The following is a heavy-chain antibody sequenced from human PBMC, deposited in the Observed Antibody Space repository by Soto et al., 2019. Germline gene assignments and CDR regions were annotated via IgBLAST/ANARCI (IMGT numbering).Heavy chain of an antibody. CDR2: IMPILATP. CDR3: ARDKDRQQLGGNYYYILDV. V-gene: IGHV1-69*12. CDR1: RGTFSSSA. Sequence: QVQLMQSGAEVKKPGSSVKVSCKASRGTFSSSAISWVRQAPGEGLEWVGGIMPILATPDYAQKFQGRVTISADESTATAYLELTSLTTDDTAVYYCARDKDRQQLGGNYYYILDVWGQGSAITVSS. D-gene: IGHD1-1*01. J-gene: IGHJ6*02.